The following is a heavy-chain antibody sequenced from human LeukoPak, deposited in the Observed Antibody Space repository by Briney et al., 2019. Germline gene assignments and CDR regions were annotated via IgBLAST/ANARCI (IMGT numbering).Heavy chain of an antibody. Sequence: GGSLRLSCAASGLTFSSYWMSWVRQAPGKGREWVANIKQDGSEKHYVDSVTGRFTISRDNAKNSLYLQMNSLRADDTAVYYCARDLAGPPQEAFDIWGQGTMVTVSS. J-gene: IGHJ3*02. V-gene: IGHV3-7*01. CDR3: ARDLAGPPQEAFDI. CDR1: GLTFSSYW. CDR2: IKQDGSEK.